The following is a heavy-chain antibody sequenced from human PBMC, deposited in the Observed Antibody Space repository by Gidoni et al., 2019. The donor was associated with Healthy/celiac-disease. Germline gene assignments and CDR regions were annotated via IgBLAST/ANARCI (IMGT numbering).Heavy chain of an antibody. Sequence: EVQLVESGGGLVKPGGSLRLSCAASGFPFSNAWMSWVRPAPGKGLEWVGRIKSKTDGGTTDYAAPVKGRFTISRDDSKNTLYLQMNSLKTEDTAVYYCTTVVEDIVVVPAAIRLTGTTKGYWGQGTLVTVSS. V-gene: IGHV3-15*01. D-gene: IGHD2-2*02. CDR2: IKSKTDGGTT. CDR1: GFPFSNAW. J-gene: IGHJ4*02. CDR3: TTVVEDIVVVPAAIRLTGTTKGY.